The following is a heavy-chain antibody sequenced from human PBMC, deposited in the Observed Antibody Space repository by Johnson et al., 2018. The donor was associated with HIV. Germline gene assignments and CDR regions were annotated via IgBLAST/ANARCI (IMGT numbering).Heavy chain of an antibody. J-gene: IGHJ3*02. CDR2: INWNGGST. Sequence: VQLVESGGGVVRPGGSLRLSCAASGFTFDDYGMSWVRQAPGKGLEWVSGINWNGGSTGYADSVKGRFTISRYNAKNSLYLQMNSLRAEDTALYNCAKAGPRGYSGSLDAFDIWGQGTMVTVSS. CDR1: GFTFDDYG. V-gene: IGHV3-20*01. CDR3: AKAGPRGYSGSLDAFDI. D-gene: IGHD6-6*01.